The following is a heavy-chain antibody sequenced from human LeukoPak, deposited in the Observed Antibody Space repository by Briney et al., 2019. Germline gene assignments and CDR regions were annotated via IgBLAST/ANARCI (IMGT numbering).Heavy chain of an antibody. Sequence: GGSLRLSCAASGFTFSFYAMHWVRQAPGKGLEWVAVISYDGSNKYSADSVKGRFTISRDNSKNTLYLQMNSLRAEDTAVYYCAGYGVVVPAARDAFDIWGQGTMVTVSS. D-gene: IGHD2-2*01. V-gene: IGHV3-30-3*01. J-gene: IGHJ3*02. CDR3: AGYGVVVPAARDAFDI. CDR1: GFTFSFYA. CDR2: ISYDGSNK.